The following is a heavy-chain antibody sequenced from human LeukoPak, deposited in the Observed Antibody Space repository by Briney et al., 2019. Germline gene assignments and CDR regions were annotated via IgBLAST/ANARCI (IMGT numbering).Heavy chain of an antibody. CDR2: IIPILGIA. Sequence: ASVKVSCKASGGTFSSYAISWMRQAPGQGLEWMGRIIPILGIANYAQKFQGRVTITADKSTSTAYMELSSLRSEDTAVYYCARDSSSWSYSDYWGQGTLVTVSS. V-gene: IGHV1-69*04. CDR3: ARDSSSWSYSDY. J-gene: IGHJ4*02. CDR1: GGTFSSYA. D-gene: IGHD6-13*01.